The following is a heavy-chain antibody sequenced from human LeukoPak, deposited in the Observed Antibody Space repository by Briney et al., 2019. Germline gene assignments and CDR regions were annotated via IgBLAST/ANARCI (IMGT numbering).Heavy chain of an antibody. Sequence: GGSLRLSCAASGFTVTTNYMSWVRRAPGKGMEWVSVTYSGGNTYYADSVKDRFTISRDNSKNTLYLQMNSLRAEDTAVYFCARVPYGYLGYYYYHMDVWGKGTTVTISS. CDR1: GFTVTTNY. D-gene: IGHD5-18*01. CDR2: TYSGGNT. V-gene: IGHV3-66*01. J-gene: IGHJ6*03. CDR3: ARVPYGYLGYYYYHMDV.